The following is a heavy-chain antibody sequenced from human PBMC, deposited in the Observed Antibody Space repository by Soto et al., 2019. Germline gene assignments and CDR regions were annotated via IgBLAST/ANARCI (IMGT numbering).Heavy chain of an antibody. Sequence: QVQLVQSGAEEKKPGASVKVSCKASGYTFTSYAMHWVRQAPGQRLEWMGWINAGNGNTKYSQKFQGRVTITRDTTASTAYMELSSLRSVDTAVYYCARGGGWYVWFDPWGQGTLVTVSS. CDR1: GYTFTSYA. J-gene: IGHJ5*02. CDR3: ARGGGWYVWFDP. V-gene: IGHV1-3*05. CDR2: INAGNGNT. D-gene: IGHD6-19*01.